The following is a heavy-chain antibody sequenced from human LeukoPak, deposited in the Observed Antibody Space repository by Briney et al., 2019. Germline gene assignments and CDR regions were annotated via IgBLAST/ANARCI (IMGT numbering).Heavy chain of an antibody. J-gene: IGHJ5*01. D-gene: IGHD6-13*01. CDR3: TREDRQSKTNSWSIGWFDS. Sequence: GGSLRLSCAATGFGLSDHFTDGVRQAPGKGLEWVGRIRDKVNGYTTEYAASVRGRFTISRDDSKNSLYLQMNSLKTEDAAVYFCTREDRQSKTNSWSIGWFDSWGQGTLVTVSS. CDR1: GFGLSDHF. CDR2: IRDKVNGYTT. V-gene: IGHV3-72*01.